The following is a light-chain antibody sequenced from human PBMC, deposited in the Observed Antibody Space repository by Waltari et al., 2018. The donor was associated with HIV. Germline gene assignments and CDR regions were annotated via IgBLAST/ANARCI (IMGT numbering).Light chain of an antibody. V-gene: IGLV2-14*01. J-gene: IGLJ1*01. Sequence: QSALTQPASVSGSPGQSITISCTGTSSDVGGYNYVSWYQQHPGKAPKLLLYEVSNRPSGVSNRFSGSKSGNTASLTISGLQAEDEADYHCRIYTSSSRVFGTGTKVTVL. CDR1: SSDVGGYNY. CDR2: EVS. CDR3: RIYTSSSRV.